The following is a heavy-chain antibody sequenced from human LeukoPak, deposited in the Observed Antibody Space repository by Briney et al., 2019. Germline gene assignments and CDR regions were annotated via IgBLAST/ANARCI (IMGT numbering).Heavy chain of an antibody. V-gene: IGHV1-18*01. CDR3: ARGRVAQDY. Sequence: ASVTVSCTASGYTFTSSGISWERQAPGHRPGRMGWISAYNGNTNYAKKLRGRVTMTTDKSTSTAYMELRSLRSDDTAVYYCARGRVAQDYWGQGTLVTVSS. CDR1: GYTFTSSG. CDR2: ISAYNGNT. D-gene: IGHD5-12*01. J-gene: IGHJ4*02.